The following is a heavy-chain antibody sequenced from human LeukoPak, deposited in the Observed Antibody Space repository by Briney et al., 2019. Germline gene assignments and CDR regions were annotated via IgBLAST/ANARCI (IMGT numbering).Heavy chain of an antibody. V-gene: IGHV4-59*12. CDR3: ARTIRAPAHFDY. D-gene: IGHD5-24*01. CDR2: IYYSGST. J-gene: IGHJ4*02. CDR1: GGSISSDY. Sequence: SETLSLTGTVSGGSISSDYWSWIRQPPGKGLEWIGYIYYSGSTYYNPSLKSRVTISVDTSKNQFSLKLSSVTAADTAVYYCARTIRAPAHFDYWGQGTLVTVSS.